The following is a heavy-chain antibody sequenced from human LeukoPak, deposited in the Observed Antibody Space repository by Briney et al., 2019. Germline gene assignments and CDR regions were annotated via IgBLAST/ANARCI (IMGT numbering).Heavy chain of an antibody. D-gene: IGHD3-16*02. Sequence: PGGSLRLSCAASGFTFSSYSMNWVRQAPGKGLEWVSSISSSSSYIYYADSVKGRFTISRDNAKNSLYLQMYSLRAEDTAVYYCARDSPLRLGELSLDYWGQGTLVTVSS. CDR3: ARDSPLRLGELSLDY. CDR2: ISSSSSYI. CDR1: GFTFSSYS. V-gene: IGHV3-21*01. J-gene: IGHJ4*02.